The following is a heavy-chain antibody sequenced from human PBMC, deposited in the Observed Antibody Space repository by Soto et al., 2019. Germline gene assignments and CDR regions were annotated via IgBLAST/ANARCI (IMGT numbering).Heavy chain of an antibody. V-gene: IGHV1-46*01. CDR2: INPSGGST. CDR1: GYTFTRYY. Sequence: ASVKVSCKAPGYTFTRYYRHWVRQAPGQGLEWMGIINPSGGSTSYAQKFQGRVTMTRDTSTSTVYMELSSLRSEDTAVYYCASGSYDFWSGYYPYYYYYGMDVWGQGTTVTVSS. D-gene: IGHD3-3*01. J-gene: IGHJ6*02. CDR3: ASGSYDFWSGYYPYYYYYGMDV.